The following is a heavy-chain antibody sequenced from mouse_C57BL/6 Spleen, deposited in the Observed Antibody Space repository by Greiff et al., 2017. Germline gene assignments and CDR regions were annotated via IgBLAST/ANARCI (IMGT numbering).Heavy chain of an antibody. Sequence: EVQRVESEGGLVQPGSSMKLSCTASGFTFSDYYMAWVRQVPEKGLEWVANINYDGSSTYYLDSLKSRFIISRDNAKNILYLQMSSLKSEDTATYYCARDKLLRYWYFDVWGTGTTVTVSS. J-gene: IGHJ1*03. D-gene: IGHD1-1*01. V-gene: IGHV5-16*01. CDR1: GFTFSDYY. CDR3: ARDKLLRYWYFDV. CDR2: INYDGSST.